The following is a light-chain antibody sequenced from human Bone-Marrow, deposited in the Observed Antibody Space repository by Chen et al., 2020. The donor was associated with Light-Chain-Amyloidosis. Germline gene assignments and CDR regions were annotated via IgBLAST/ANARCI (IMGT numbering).Light chain of an antibody. CDR2: DVS. Sequence: QSALTQPASVSGSPGQSITISCTGTSSDVGGYNYVTWYQPHLGKAPKLMIYDVSNRPSGVSNRFAGSKSGNTASLTISGLQAEDEADYYCSSYTSSSTLVVFGGGTKLTVL. CDR3: SSYTSSSTLVV. CDR1: SSDVGGYNY. J-gene: IGLJ2*01. V-gene: IGLV2-14*01.